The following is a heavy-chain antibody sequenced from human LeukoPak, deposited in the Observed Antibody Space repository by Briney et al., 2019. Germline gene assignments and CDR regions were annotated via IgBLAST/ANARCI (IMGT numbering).Heavy chain of an antibody. Sequence: GASVKVSCKASGYTFTNYGISWVRQAPGQGLEWMGWISTYSGTPNYAQKLQGRVTMTTGTSTNTAYMDLRSLRSDDTAVYYCARGKTIRVADPFDYWGQGTLVTVSS. CDR1: GYTFTNYG. V-gene: IGHV1-18*01. CDR3: ARGKTIRVADPFDY. D-gene: IGHD6-19*01. CDR2: ISTYSGTP. J-gene: IGHJ4*02.